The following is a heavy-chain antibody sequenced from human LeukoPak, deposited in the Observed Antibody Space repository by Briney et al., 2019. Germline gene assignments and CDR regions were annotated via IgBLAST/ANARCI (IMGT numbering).Heavy chain of an antibody. CDR1: GFTFSSYE. D-gene: IGHD2-2*01. Sequence: GGSLRLSCAASGFTFSSYEMNWVRQVPGKGLEWISYISSSGSTIYFADSVKGRFTISRDNAKNSLYLQMNSLKAEDTAVYFCARGDCTTTSCHLAYWGQATLVTVCS. J-gene: IGHJ4*02. CDR3: ARGDCTTTSCHLAY. CDR2: ISSSGSTI. V-gene: IGHV3-48*03.